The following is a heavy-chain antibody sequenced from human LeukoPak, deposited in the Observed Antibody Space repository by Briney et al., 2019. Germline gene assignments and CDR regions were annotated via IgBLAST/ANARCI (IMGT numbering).Heavy chain of an antibody. CDR2: ISWNSGNI. CDR3: AKDMAIVVVTQPDY. V-gene: IGHV3-9*01. CDR1: GLTFDDYA. J-gene: IGHJ4*02. D-gene: IGHD3-22*01. Sequence: LPGRSLRLSCAASGLTFDDYAMHWVRHAPRKGLEWVSGISWNSGNIGYADSVKGRFAISRDNAKNSLYLQMNSLRAEDTALYYCAKDMAIVVVTQPDYWGQGTLVTVSS.